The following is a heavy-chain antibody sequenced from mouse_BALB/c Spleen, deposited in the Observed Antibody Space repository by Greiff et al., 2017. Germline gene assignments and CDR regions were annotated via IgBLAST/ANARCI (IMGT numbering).Heavy chain of an antibody. CDR1: GFTFSSYA. D-gene: IGHD2-14*01. V-gene: IGHV5-6-5*01. J-gene: IGHJ2*01. CDR2: ISSGGST. Sequence: EVNVVESGGGLVKPGGSLKLSCAASGFTFSSYAMSWVRQTPEKRLEWVASISSGGSTYYPDSVKGRFTISRDNARNILYLQMSSLRSEDTAMYYCARGADRSYYFDYWGQGTTLTVSS. CDR3: ARGADRSYYFDY.